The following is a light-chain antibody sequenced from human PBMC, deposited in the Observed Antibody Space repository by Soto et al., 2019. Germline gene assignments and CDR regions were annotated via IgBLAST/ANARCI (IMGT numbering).Light chain of an antibody. CDR3: QQYNSYSIT. J-gene: IGKJ5*01. CDR1: QSISSW. CDR2: KAS. V-gene: IGKV1-5*03. Sequence: DIQMTQSPSTPSASVRDRVTITCRASQSISSWLAWYQQKPGKAPKLLIYKASSLESGVPSRFSGSGSGTEFTLTISSLQPDDFATYYCQQYNSYSITFGQGTRLEIK.